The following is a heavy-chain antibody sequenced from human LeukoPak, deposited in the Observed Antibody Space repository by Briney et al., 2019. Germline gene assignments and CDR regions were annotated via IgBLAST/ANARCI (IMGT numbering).Heavy chain of an antibody. V-gene: IGHV5-51*01. CDR2: IHLGDSDT. D-gene: IGHD3-3*01. CDR1: GYSFTSYW. Sequence: GESLKISCKGYGYSFTSYWIGWVRQMPGKGLEWMGFIHLGDSDTRYSPSFQGQVTISADKSISTAYLQWSSLKASDTAMYYCARHGGYYDFWSGNLYFDLWGRGTLVTVSS. J-gene: IGHJ2*01. CDR3: ARHGGYYDFWSGNLYFDL.